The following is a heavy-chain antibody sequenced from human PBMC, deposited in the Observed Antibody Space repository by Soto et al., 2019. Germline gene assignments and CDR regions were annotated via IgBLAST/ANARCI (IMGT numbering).Heavy chain of an antibody. CDR2: IYYSGST. Sequence: KGLEWIGYIYYSGSTYYNPSLKSRVTISVDTSKNQFSLKLSSVTAADTAVYYCAKTKTVVAATGAWFDPWGQGTLVTVSS. V-gene: IGHV4-31*02. D-gene: IGHD2-15*01. J-gene: IGHJ5*02. CDR3: AKTKTVVAATGAWFDP.